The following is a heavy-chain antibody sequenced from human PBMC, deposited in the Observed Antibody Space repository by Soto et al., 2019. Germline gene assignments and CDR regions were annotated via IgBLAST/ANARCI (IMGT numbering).Heavy chain of an antibody. V-gene: IGHV4-34*01. J-gene: IGHJ4*02. D-gene: IGHD6-13*01. CDR3: ASGYSRVAAAGTRY. CDR1: GGSFSWYY. CDR2: INHSGST. Sequence: SETLSLTCAVYGGSFSWYYWSWIRQPPGKGLEWIGEINHSGSTNYNPSLKSRVTISVDTSKNQFSLKLSSVTAADTAVYYCASGYSRVAAAGTRYWGQGTLVNVSS.